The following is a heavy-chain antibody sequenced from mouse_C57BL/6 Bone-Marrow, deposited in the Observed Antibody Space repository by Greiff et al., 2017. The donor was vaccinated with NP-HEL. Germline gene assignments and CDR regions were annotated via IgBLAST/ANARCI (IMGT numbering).Heavy chain of an antibody. J-gene: IGHJ3*01. D-gene: IGHD1-1*02. Sequence: QVQLQQPGAELVMPGASVKLSCKASGYTFTSYWMHWVKQRPGQGLEWIGEIDPSDSYTNYNQKFKGKSTLTVDKSSSTAYMQLSSLTSEDSAVYYCARERAMGVVFAYGGQGTLVTVSA. V-gene: IGHV1-69*01. CDR2: IDPSDSYT. CDR1: GYTFTSYW. CDR3: ARERAMGVVFAY.